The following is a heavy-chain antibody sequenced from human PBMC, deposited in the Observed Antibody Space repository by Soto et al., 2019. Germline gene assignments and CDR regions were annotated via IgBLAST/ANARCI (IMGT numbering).Heavy chain of an antibody. CDR3: AIQRDDYGDYDGAEGFDY. V-gene: IGHV4-30-2*01. D-gene: IGHD4-17*01. CDR2: IYHSGST. J-gene: IGHJ4*02. CDR1: GGSISSGGYS. Sequence: PSETMSLTCAVSGGSISSGGYSWSWIRQPPGKGLEWIGYIYHSGSTYYNPSLKSRVTISVDRSKNQFSLKLSSVTAADTAVYYCAIQRDDYGDYDGAEGFDYWGQGTLVTVSP.